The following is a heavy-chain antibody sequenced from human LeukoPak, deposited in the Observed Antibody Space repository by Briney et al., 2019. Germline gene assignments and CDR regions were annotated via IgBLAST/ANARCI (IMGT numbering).Heavy chain of an antibody. Sequence: ASVKVSCKASGYTFTSYYMHWVRQAPGQGLEWMGIINPSGGSTSYAQKFQGRVTMTRDTSTSTVYMELSSLRSDDTAVYYCASGREYCSGGSCYSSDDAFDIWGQGTMVTVSS. J-gene: IGHJ3*02. CDR2: INPSGGST. D-gene: IGHD2-15*01. CDR3: ASGREYCSGGSCYSSDDAFDI. V-gene: IGHV1-46*01. CDR1: GYTFTSYY.